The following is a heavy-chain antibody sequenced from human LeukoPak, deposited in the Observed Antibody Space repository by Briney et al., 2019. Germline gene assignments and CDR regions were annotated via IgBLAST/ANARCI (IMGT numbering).Heavy chain of an antibody. CDR3: AKRHSQYCSSTSCYPYYFDY. D-gene: IGHD2-2*01. CDR2: ISGSGGST. J-gene: IGHJ4*02. V-gene: IGHV3-23*01. Sequence: PGGSLRLSCAASGFTFSSCAMSWVRQAPGKGLEWVSAISGSGGSTYYADSVKGRFTISRDNSKNTLYLQMNSLRAEDTAVYYCAKRHSQYCSSTSCYPYYFDYWGQGTLVTVSS. CDR1: GFTFSSCA.